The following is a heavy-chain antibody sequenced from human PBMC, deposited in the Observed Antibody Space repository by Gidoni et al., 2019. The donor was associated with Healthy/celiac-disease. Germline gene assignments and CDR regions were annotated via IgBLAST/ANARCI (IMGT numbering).Heavy chain of an antibody. J-gene: IGHJ4*02. CDR1: AFTFSSYD. V-gene: IGHV3-48*03. D-gene: IGHD3-3*01. CDR3: ARVKDITYYEY. CDR2: ISSSGSTI. Sequence: EVQLVESGGGLVQPGGSLRLSCAASAFTFSSYDMNWVRQAPGTGLEWVSYISSSGSTIYYADSVKGRFTISRDNAKNTLYLQMNSLRAEDTAVYYCARVKDITYYEYWGQGTLVTVSS.